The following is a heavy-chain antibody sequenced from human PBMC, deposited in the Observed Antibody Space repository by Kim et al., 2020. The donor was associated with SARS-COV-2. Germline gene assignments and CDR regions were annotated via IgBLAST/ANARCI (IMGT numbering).Heavy chain of an antibody. D-gene: IGHD5-18*01. V-gene: IGHV5-51*01. Sequence: GESLKISCKGSGYSFTSYWIGWVRQMPGKGLEWMGIIYPGDSDSRYSPSFQGQVTISADKSISTAYLQWSSLKASDTAMYYCARAGQGYSYGPGPHDYWGQGTLVTVSS. J-gene: IGHJ4*02. CDR2: IYPGDSDS. CDR3: ARAGQGYSYGPGPHDY. CDR1: GYSFTSYW.